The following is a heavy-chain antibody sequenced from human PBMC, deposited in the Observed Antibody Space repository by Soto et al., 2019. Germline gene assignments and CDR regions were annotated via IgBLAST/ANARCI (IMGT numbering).Heavy chain of an antibody. D-gene: IGHD3-22*01. Sequence: QLQLQESGPGLVKPSETLSLTCTVSGGSISSSSYYWGWIRQPPGKGLEWIGSISYSGTSYYNTSLKSRVTISADTSKNHFSLKLTSVTAADTAVYYCASQGYFFDSSSYYFGEWGQGARVTVSS. J-gene: IGHJ4*02. CDR3: ASQGYFFDSSSYYFGE. CDR2: ISYSGTS. CDR1: GGSISSSSYY. V-gene: IGHV4-39*02.